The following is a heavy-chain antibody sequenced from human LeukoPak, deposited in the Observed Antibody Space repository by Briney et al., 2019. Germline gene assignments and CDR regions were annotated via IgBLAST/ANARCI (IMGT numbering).Heavy chain of an antibody. J-gene: IGHJ4*02. Sequence: ASVKVSCKASGYTFTGYYMHWVRQAPGQGLEWMGWINPNSGGTNYAQKFQGRVTMTRDTSISTAYMEQSRLRSDDTAVYYCARADDYYYDSSGYLHYWGQGTLVTVSS. CDR1: GYTFTGYY. CDR2: INPNSGGT. V-gene: IGHV1-2*02. D-gene: IGHD3-22*01. CDR3: ARADDYYYDSSGYLHY.